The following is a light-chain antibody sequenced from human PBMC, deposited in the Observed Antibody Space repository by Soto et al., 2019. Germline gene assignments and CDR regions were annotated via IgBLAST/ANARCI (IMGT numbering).Light chain of an antibody. Sequence: DIVLTQSPGTLSLSPGERATLSCRASQSVSSSSLAWYQQKPGQAPRLLIYGASNRATGIPDRFSGSGSGTDFTLTISRLEPEDFAVYYCQQYGSSPRAFGLGTKVDIK. CDR2: GAS. CDR3: QQYGSSPRA. CDR1: QSVSSSS. V-gene: IGKV3-20*01. J-gene: IGKJ3*01.